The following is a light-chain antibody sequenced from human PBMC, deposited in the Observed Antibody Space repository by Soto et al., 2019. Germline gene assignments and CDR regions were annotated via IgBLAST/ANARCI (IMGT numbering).Light chain of an antibody. CDR3: SSYTSSSTLENV. CDR2: DVS. V-gene: IGLV2-14*01. J-gene: IGLJ1*01. Sequence: QSVLTQPASVSGSPGQSITISCTGTSSDVGGHNYVSWYQQHPGKAPKLMIYDVSHRPSGVSNRFSGSKSGNTASLTISGLQAEDEADYYCSSYTSSSTLENVFGTGTKLTVL. CDR1: SSDVGGHNY.